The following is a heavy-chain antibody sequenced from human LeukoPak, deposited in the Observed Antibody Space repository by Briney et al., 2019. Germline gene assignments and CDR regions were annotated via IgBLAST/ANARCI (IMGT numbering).Heavy chain of an antibody. D-gene: IGHD6-13*01. CDR1: GGSISSSSYY. J-gene: IGHJ3*02. V-gene: IGHV4-39*07. CDR3: AREGIGNAFDI. CDR2: IYYSGST. Sequence: SETLSLTCTVSGGSISSSSYYWGWIRQPPGKGLEWIGSIYYSGSTYYNPSLKSRVTISVDTSKNQFSLKLSSVTAADTAVYYCAREGIGNAFDIWGQGTMVTVSS.